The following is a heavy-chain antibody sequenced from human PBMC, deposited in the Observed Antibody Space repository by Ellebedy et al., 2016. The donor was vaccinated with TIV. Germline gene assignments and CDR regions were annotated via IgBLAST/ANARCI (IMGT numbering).Heavy chain of an antibody. CDR2: TYYRSKWYN. D-gene: IGHD6-19*01. CDR3: AREILPKIAVAGTGGIDS. J-gene: IGHJ5*01. CDR1: GDSVSSTSAA. V-gene: IGHV6-1*01. Sequence: SQTLSLTCXISGDSVSSTSAAWNWIRQSPSRGLEWLGRTYYRSKWYNDYAVSVKSRITINPDTSKNQFSLQLNSVTPEDTAVYYCAREILPKIAVAGTGGIDSWGQGTLVTVSS.